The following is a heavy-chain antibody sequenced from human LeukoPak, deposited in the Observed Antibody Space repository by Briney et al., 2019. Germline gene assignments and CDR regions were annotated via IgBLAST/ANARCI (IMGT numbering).Heavy chain of an antibody. CDR3: ARGPLNYYDSSGFPGFDY. J-gene: IGHJ4*02. Sequence: SVKVSCKASGGTFSSFAISWVRQAPGQGLEWMGGIIPIFGTANYAQKFQGRVTITTDESTSTAYMELSSLRSEDTAVYYCARGPLNYYDSSGFPGFDYWGQGTLVTVSS. CDR1: GGTFSSFA. CDR2: IIPIFGTA. V-gene: IGHV1-69*05. D-gene: IGHD3-22*01.